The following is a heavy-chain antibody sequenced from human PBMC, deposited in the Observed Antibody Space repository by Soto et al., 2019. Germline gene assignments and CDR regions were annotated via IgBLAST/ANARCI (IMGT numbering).Heavy chain of an antibody. CDR1: GFPISSYA. J-gene: IGHJ4*02. CDR3: AIAPNY. Sequence: GGSLRLSCAASGFPISSYAMSWVRQAPGKRLEWVSGISGTGGDTYYADSVKGRFTISRDNSKNTLFLQMNSLRAEDTAVYFCAIAPNYWGQGTLVTVSS. V-gene: IGHV3-23*01. CDR2: ISGTGGDT.